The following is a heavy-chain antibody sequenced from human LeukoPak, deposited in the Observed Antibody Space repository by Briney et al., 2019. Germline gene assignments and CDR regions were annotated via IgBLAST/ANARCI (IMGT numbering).Heavy chain of an antibody. Sequence: SETLSLTCTVSGGSISSSSYYWGWIRQPPGKGLEWIGSIYYTGSTYYNPSLKSRVTISVDTSKNQFSLKLSSVTAADTAVYYCARFVGATTSYYFDTGAREPWSPSPQ. V-gene: IGHV4-39*01. CDR1: GGSISSSSYY. J-gene: IGHJ4*02. CDR3: ARFVGATTSYYFDT. CDR2: IYYTGST. D-gene: IGHD1-26*01.